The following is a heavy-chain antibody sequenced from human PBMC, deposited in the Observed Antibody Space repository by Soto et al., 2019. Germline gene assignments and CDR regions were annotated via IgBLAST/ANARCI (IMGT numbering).Heavy chain of an antibody. CDR2: IYDSGSS. J-gene: IGHJ5*02. CDR3: ARVRDLRGYSYGYWFDP. CDR1: GASISSGDYF. D-gene: IGHD5-18*01. Sequence: SETLSLTCTVSGASISSGDYFWSWIRQSPGKGLEWIGYIYDSGSSYYNPSLQSRVTMSVDTSKNQFSLKLSSVTAADTAVYYCARVRDLRGYSYGYWFDPWGQGTLVTFSS. V-gene: IGHV4-30-4*02.